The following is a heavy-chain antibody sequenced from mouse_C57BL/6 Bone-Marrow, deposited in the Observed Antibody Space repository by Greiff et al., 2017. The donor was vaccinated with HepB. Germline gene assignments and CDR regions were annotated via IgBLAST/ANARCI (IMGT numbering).Heavy chain of an antibody. Sequence: EVKLVESGGGLVQPGGSLKLSCAASGFTFSDYYMYWVRQTPEKRLEWVAYISNGGGSTYYPDTVKGRFTISRDNAKNTLYLQMSRLKSEDTAMYYCARLTFYYDYDWGWYFDVWGTGTTVTVSS. J-gene: IGHJ1*03. CDR2: ISNGGGST. D-gene: IGHD2-4*01. V-gene: IGHV5-12*01. CDR1: GFTFSDYY. CDR3: ARLTFYYDYDWGWYFDV.